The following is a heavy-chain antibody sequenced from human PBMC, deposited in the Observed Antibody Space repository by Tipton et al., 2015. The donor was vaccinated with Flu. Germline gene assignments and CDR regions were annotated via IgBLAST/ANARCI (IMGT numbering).Heavy chain of an antibody. J-gene: IGHJ3*02. CDR1: GFTFSSYG. Sequence: SLRLSCAASGFTFSSYGMHWVRQAPGKGLEWVAVISYDGSNKYYADSVKGRFTISRDNSKNTLYLQMNSLRAEDTAVYYCAKDYDTEAFDIWGQGTMVAVSS. D-gene: IGHD3-22*01. V-gene: IGHV3-30*18. CDR3: AKDYDTEAFDI. CDR2: ISYDGSNK.